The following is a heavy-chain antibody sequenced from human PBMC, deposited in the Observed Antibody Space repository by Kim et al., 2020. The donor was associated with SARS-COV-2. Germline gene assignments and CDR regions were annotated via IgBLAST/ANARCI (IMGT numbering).Heavy chain of an antibody. Sequence: GESLKISCKVSGYSFTNHWIGWVRQMPGKGLEWMGIIYPGDSDTRYSSSFQGHVTISADKSISIAYLQGSSLKASDTAKYYCMRLALGYCSGSSCYADYWGQRTQVTVSS. D-gene: IGHD2-15*01. J-gene: IGHJ4*02. CDR3: MRLALGYCSGSSCYADY. CDR2: IYPGDSDT. CDR1: GYSFTNHW. V-gene: IGHV5-51*01.